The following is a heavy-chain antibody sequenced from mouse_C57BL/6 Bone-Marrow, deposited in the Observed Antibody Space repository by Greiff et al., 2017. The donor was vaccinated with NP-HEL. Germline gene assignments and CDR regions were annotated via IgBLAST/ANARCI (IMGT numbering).Heavy chain of an antibody. CDR1: GFTFSSYA. D-gene: IGHD1-1*01. CDR2: ISSGGDYI. Sequence: EVMLVESGEGLVKPGGSLKLSCAASGFTFSSYAMSWVRQTPEKRLEWVAYISSGGDYIYYADTVKGRFTISRDNARNTLYLQMSSLKSEDTAMYYCTRVYYGSSLPRCWGQGTTLTVSS. J-gene: IGHJ2*01. V-gene: IGHV5-9-1*02. CDR3: TRVYYGSSLPRC.